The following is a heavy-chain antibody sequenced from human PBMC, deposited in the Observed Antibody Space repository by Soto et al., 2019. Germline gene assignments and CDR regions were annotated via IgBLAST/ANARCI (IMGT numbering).Heavy chain of an antibody. J-gene: IGHJ5*02. CDR1: GYTFTNYG. CDR3: VRNEYMVRGDGWFDP. D-gene: IGHD3-10*01. V-gene: IGHV1-18*01. CDR2: ISAYNGNT. Sequence: QVQLVQSGAEVKKPGASVKVSCKASGYTFTNYGISWVRQAPGQGLEWMGWISAYNGNTNYAQKFQGRVTMTTDTSTSTADMELRSLRSDDTAVYYCVRNEYMVRGDGWFDPWGQGTLVTVSS.